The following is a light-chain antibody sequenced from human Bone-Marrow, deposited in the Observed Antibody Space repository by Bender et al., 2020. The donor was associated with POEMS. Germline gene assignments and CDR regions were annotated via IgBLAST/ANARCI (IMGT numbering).Light chain of an antibody. J-gene: IGLJ3*02. Sequence: QSALTQPASVSGSPGQSITISCSGSSSAVGSYSLVSWYQQHPGKAPKLMIYEVNKSPSGVANRFSGSRSGNTASLTIFGLQTEDEADYYCTSYTSGGTWVFGGGTSLTVL. CDR2: EVN. V-gene: IGLV2-14*02. CDR1: SSAVGSYSL. CDR3: TSYTSGGTWV.